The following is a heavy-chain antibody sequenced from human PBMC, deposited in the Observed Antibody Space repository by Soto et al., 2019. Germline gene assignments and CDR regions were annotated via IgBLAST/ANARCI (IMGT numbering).Heavy chain of an antibody. V-gene: IGHV1-18*01. CDR2: ISAYNGNT. J-gene: IGHJ4*02. Sequence: ASVKVSCKASGYTFTSYGISWVRQAPGQGLEWMGWISAYNGNTNYAQKLQGRVTMTTDTSTSTAYMELRSLRSDDTAVYYCAIPPPTYYDILTGYSPIDYWGQGTLVTVSS. CDR3: AIPPPTYYDILTGYSPIDY. D-gene: IGHD3-9*01. CDR1: GYTFTSYG.